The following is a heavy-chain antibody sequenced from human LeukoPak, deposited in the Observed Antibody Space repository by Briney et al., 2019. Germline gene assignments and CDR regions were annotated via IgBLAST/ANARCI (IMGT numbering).Heavy chain of an antibody. D-gene: IGHD6-13*01. CDR3: ASLAAAGDFDY. V-gene: IGHV3-21*01. CDR1: GFTFSSYS. Sequence: GSLRLSCAASGFTFSSYSMNWVRQAPGKGLEWVSSISSSSSYIYYADSVKGRFTISRDNAKNSLYLQMNSLRAEDTAVYYCASLAAAGDFDYWGQGTLVTVSS. CDR2: ISSSSSYI. J-gene: IGHJ4*02.